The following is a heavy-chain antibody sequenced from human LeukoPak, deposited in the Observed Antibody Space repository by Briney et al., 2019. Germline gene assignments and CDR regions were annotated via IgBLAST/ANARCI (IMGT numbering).Heavy chain of an antibody. V-gene: IGHV1-69*13. Sequence: SMKVSCKASGGTFSSYAISWVRQAPGQGLEWMGGIIPIFGTANYAQKFQGRVTITADESTSTAYMELSSLRSEDTAVYYCARVLSGGGSLYDYYYMDVWGKGTTVTISS. CDR2: IIPIFGTA. CDR1: GGTFSSYA. J-gene: IGHJ6*03. CDR3: ARVLSGGGSLYDYYYMDV. D-gene: IGHD3-10*01.